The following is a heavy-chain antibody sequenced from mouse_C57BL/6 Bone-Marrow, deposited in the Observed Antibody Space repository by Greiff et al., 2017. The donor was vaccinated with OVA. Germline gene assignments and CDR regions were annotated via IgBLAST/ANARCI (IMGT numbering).Heavy chain of an antibody. CDR1: GYTFTNYW. CDR3: ARGLITTIPYWYFDV. D-gene: IGHD1-1*01. V-gene: IGHV1-63*01. Sequence: VQLQQSGAELVRPGTSVKMSCKASGYTFTNYWIGWAKQRPGHGLEWIGDIYPGGGYTNYHEKFKGKATLTADKSSSTAYMQFSSLTSEDSAIYYGARGLITTIPYWYFDVWGTGTTVTVSS. CDR2: IYPGGGYT. J-gene: IGHJ1*03.